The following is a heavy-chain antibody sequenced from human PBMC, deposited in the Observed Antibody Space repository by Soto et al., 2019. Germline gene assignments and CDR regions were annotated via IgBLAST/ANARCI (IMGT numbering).Heavy chain of an antibody. CDR2: INHSGST. D-gene: IGHD4-17*01. CDR3: ARGTGLTTDYYYYMDV. Sequence: QVQLQQWGAGLLKPSETLSLTCAVYGGSFSGYYWGWIRRPPGKGLEWIGEINHSGSTNYNPSLKSRVTISVDTSKNQFSLKLSSVTAADTAVYYCARGTGLTTDYYYYMDVWGKGTTVTVSS. CDR1: GGSFSGYY. V-gene: IGHV4-34*01. J-gene: IGHJ6*03.